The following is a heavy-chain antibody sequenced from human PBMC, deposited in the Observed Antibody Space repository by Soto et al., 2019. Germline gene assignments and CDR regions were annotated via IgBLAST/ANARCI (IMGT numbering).Heavy chain of an antibody. CDR3: TRDEGSYDFWSGYHTYNWFDP. CDR1: GFTFSSYA. D-gene: IGHD3-3*01. J-gene: IGHJ5*02. V-gene: IGHV3-49*04. Sequence: PGGSLRLSCAASGFTFSSYAMSWVRQAPGKGLEWVSAISGSGGTTEYAASVKGRFTISRDDSKSIAYLQMNSLKTEDTAVYYCTRDEGSYDFWSGYHTYNWFDPWGQGTLVTVSS. CDR2: ISGSGGTT.